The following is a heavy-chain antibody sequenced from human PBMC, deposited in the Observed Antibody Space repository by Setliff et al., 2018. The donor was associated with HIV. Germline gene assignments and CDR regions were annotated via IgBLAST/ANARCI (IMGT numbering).Heavy chain of an antibody. J-gene: IGHJ3*02. CDR2: IYHSGST. V-gene: IGHV4-4*02. CDR1: GGSIRSGNW. CDR3: ARPYYDSSDYSWVDAFDI. D-gene: IGHD3-22*01. Sequence: SETLSLTCAVSGGSIRSGNWWTWVRQSPGKGLEWIGEIYHSGSTNYSPSLKSRVTISLDKSKNQFSLKLSSVTAADTAVYYCARPYYDSSDYSWVDAFDIWG.